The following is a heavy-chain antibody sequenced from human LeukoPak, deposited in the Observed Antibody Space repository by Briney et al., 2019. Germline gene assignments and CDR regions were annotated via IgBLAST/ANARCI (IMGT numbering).Heavy chain of an antibody. CDR3: ARWYYYDSSGYSHFDY. Sequence: GGSLRLSCAASGFTFSSYSMNWVRQAPGKGLEWVSSISSSSSYIYYADSVKGRFTISRDNAKNSLYLQMNSLRAEDTAVYYCARWYYYDSSGYSHFDYWGQGTLVTVSS. J-gene: IGHJ4*02. CDR1: GFTFSSYS. D-gene: IGHD3-22*01. CDR2: ISSSSSYI. V-gene: IGHV3-21*01.